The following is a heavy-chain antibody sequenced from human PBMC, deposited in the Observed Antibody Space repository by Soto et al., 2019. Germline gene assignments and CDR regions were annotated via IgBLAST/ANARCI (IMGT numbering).Heavy chain of an antibody. V-gene: IGHV3-23*01. Sequence: GGSLRLSCAASGFTFSSYAMSWVRQAPGKGLEWVSAISGSGGSTYYADSVKGRFTISRDNSKNTLYLQMNSLRAEDTAVYYCARVKGSSGWYVLKTNWFDPWGQGTLVTVSS. CDR2: ISGSGGST. D-gene: IGHD6-19*01. J-gene: IGHJ5*02. CDR3: ARVKGSSGWYVLKTNWFDP. CDR1: GFTFSSYA.